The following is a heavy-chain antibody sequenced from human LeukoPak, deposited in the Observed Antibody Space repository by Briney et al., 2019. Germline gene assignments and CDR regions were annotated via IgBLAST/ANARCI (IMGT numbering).Heavy chain of an antibody. CDR3: AKSARAVMAMMDV. D-gene: IGHD3-16*01. CDR2: ISTRSTYI. Sequence: GGSLRLSCAASGVTFSNYSMNWVRQAPGKGLEWVSSISTRSTYIYYADSVKGRFTISRDNAKNSLFLQMNSLRAEDTAVYFCAKSARAVMAMMDVWGKGTTVTVSS. CDR1: GVTFSNYS. V-gene: IGHV3-21*01. J-gene: IGHJ6*04.